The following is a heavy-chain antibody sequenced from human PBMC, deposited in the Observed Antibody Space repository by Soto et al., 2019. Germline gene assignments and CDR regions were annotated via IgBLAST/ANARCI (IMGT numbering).Heavy chain of an antibody. CDR1: GDSINSDKYY. CDR2: IYYRGNT. CDR3: ARLEGLATISYYFDF. J-gene: IGHJ4*02. D-gene: IGHD3-9*01. V-gene: IGHV4-39*01. Sequence: QLQESGPGLVKPSETLSLTCSVSGDSINSDKYYWGWIRQPPGKGLEWIGSIYYRGNTYYNPSLQTRVTVSPAKSKSQFSLRLISGTAADSAVYFCARLEGLATISYYFDFWGQGAQITVSS.